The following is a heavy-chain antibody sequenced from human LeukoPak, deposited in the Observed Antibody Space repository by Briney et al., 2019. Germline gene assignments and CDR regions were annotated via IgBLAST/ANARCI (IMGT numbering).Heavy chain of an antibody. CDR1: GGTFSSYT. J-gene: IGHJ4*02. Sequence: SSVKVSCKASGGTFSSYTISWVRQAPGQGLEWMGRIISILGIANYAQKFQGRVTITAGKSTSTAYMELSSLRSEDTAVYYCARARVNAEIDYWGQGTLVTVSS. V-gene: IGHV1-69*02. D-gene: IGHD4-23*01. CDR2: IISILGIA. CDR3: ARARVNAEIDY.